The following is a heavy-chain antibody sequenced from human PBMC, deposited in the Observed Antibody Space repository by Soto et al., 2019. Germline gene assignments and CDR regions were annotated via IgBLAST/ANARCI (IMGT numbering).Heavy chain of an antibody. V-gene: IGHV1-18*01. CDR2: NSAYNGNT. CDR3: ARDGGSSSSYADYSFDN. D-gene: IGHD6-13*01. Sequence: QVQLVQSGAEVKKPGASVKFSCMASGYTFTSYGISWVRQARGQGLAWMGWNSAYNGNTNYAPNLKGRVTMTTDTSTSQSYMELSCLSAADTAVYYCARDGGSSSSYADYSFDNWGQGTMVTVSS. J-gene: IGHJ4*02. CDR1: GYTFTSYG.